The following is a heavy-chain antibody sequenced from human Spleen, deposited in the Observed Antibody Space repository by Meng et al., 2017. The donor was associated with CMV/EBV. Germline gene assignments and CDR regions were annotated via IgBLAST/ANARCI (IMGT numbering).Heavy chain of an antibody. CDR3: ARGDYYDSLDP. D-gene: IGHD3-22*01. Sequence: LTGVVYDGPISDHSWTCLRQPPGKGLEWIGYIYYSGDTNYNPSLKSRVTISVDTSKNHFSLRLTSVTAADTAVYYCARGDYYDSLDPWGQGTLVTVSS. J-gene: IGHJ5*02. V-gene: IGHV4-59*11. CDR2: IYYSGDT. CDR1: DGPISDHS.